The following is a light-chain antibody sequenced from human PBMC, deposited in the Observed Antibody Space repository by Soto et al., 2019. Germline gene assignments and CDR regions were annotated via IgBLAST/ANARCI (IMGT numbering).Light chain of an antibody. V-gene: IGKV1-33*01. CDR1: HDISMY. J-gene: IGKJ2*01. CDR2: DAS. Sequence: DIQKTKYPSSLSASVGDRGTISCQASHDISMYLTWYQQKPGEAPKVLIYDASTLETGVPSRFSGSGSGTYFTFTISSLQPEDIATYHCQQYDNLPYTFGQGTKLEIK. CDR3: QQYDNLPYT.